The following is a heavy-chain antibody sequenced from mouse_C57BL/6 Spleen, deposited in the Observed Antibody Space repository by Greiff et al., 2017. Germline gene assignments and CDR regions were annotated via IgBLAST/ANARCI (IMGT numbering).Heavy chain of an antibody. J-gene: IGHJ2*01. CDR2: IDPNSGGT. Sequence: QVQLQQPGAELVKPGASVKLSCKASGYTFTSYWMHWVKQRPGRGLEWIGRIDPNSGGTKYNEKFQSKATLTVDKPSSTADMQLSSLTSEDSAVYDCAREDDGYHGRVDDWGKGTTLTVSS. CDR3: AREDDGYHGRVDD. V-gene: IGHV1-72*01. D-gene: IGHD2-3*01. CDR1: GYTFTSYW.